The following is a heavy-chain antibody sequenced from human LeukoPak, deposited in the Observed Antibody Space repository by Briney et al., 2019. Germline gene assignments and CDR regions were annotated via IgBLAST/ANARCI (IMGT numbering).Heavy chain of an antibody. V-gene: IGHV3-33*06. D-gene: IGHD6-19*01. Sequence: GGSLRLSCAASGFTFSTYGMHWVRQAPGKGLEWVAVIWFDGSNKYYADSVKGRFTISRDNSKNTLYLQMNSLRAEDTALYYCAKAPPYSSGWFQYYFDYWGQGTQVTVSS. CDR1: GFTFSTYG. J-gene: IGHJ4*02. CDR2: IWFDGSNK. CDR3: AKAPPYSSGWFQYYFDY.